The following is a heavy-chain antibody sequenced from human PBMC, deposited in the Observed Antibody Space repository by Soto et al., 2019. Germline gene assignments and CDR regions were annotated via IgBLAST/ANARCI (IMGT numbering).Heavy chain of an antibody. V-gene: IGHV4-34*01. CDR3: AIGPRMWLAGGGY. CDR1: GGSFSGYY. CDR2: INHSGIT. Sequence: PSETLSLTCAVYGGSFSGYYWSWIRQPPGKGLEWLGEINHSGITDYNPSLKSRITISIDTSKKKFSLKLNSVTAADTAVYYCAIGPRMWLAGGGYWGQGTQVXVS. D-gene: IGHD6-19*01. J-gene: IGHJ4*02.